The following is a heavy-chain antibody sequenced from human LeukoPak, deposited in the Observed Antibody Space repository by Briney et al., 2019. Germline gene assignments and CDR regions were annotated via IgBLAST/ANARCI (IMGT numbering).Heavy chain of an antibody. V-gene: IGHV4-34*01. CDR2: INHSGST. CDR3: ARVGIAAAGPGFDP. CDR1: GGSFSGYY. D-gene: IGHD6-13*01. Sequence: SETLSLTCAVYGGSFSGYYWSWIRQPPGKGLEWIGEINHSGSTNYNPSLKSRVTISVDTSKNQFSLKLSSVTAADTAVYYGARVGIAAAGPGFDPWGQGTLVTVSS. J-gene: IGHJ5*02.